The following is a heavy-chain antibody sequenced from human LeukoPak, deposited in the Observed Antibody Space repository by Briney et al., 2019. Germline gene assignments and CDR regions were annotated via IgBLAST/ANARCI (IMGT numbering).Heavy chain of an antibody. CDR2: TRNKANSYTT. CDR1: GFTFSDHY. Sequence: GGSLRLSCAASGFTFSDHYMDWVRQAPGKGLEWVGRTRNKANSYTTEYAASVKGRFTISRDDSKNSLYLQMNSLRAEDTAVYYCAKGYYGSGTYGWFDPWGQGTLVTVSS. V-gene: IGHV3-72*01. D-gene: IGHD3-10*01. CDR3: AKGYYGSGTYGWFDP. J-gene: IGHJ5*02.